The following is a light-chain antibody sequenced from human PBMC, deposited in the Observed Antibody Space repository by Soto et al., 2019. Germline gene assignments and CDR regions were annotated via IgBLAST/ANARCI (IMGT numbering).Light chain of an antibody. V-gene: IGKV1-39*01. CDR2: GAS. CDR3: QQSYSTPRT. Sequence: DIQMTQSPSSLSASVGDRVSITCRASQTISKYLNWYQQKPGKAPKLLIYGASILQSGVPSRFSGNGSGTGFALSISSVQPEDFATYYGQQSYSTPRTFGQGTKVEI. CDR1: QTISKY. J-gene: IGKJ1*01.